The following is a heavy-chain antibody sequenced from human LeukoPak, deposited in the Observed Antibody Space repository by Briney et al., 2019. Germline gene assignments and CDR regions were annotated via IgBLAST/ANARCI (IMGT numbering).Heavy chain of an antibody. CDR2: ISSRNEAI. CDR3: AREGTRGYDMDV. V-gene: IGHV3-48*01. J-gene: IGHJ6*02. CDR1: GFTFSSYH. D-gene: IGHD1-1*01. Sequence: GGSLRLSCAASGFTFSSYHMNWVRQAPGKGLEWVSYISSRNEAIYYADSVKGRFTISRDNAKNSLYLQMNSLRAEDTAVYYCAREGTRGYDMDVWGQGTTVTVSS.